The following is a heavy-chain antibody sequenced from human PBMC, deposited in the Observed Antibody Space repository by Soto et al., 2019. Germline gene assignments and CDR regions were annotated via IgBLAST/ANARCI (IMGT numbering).Heavy chain of an antibody. CDR2: IYNTVNT. V-gene: IGHV4-59*12. CDR3: ARRALDGYNL. Sequence: QVQLQESGPGLVKPSETLSLTCTVSGDTIRSFYWTWIRQSPGKGLEWIGYIYNTVNTRYNPSLKSRATISVDTSRTQFSLGLSSVTAADPAVYYCARRALDGYNLWGQGTLVTVSS. J-gene: IGHJ4*02. D-gene: IGHD5-12*01. CDR1: GDTIRSFY.